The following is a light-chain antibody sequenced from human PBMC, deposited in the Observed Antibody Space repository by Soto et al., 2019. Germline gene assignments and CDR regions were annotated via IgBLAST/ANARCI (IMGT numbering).Light chain of an antibody. CDR3: QQYNDWLLT. CDR2: GAS. CDR1: QSVSSN. J-gene: IGKJ1*01. Sequence: EIVITQSPATLSVSPGERATLSCGASQSVSSNLAWYQQKPGQAPRLLIYGASARATGVPARFSGSGSGTEFTLTISSLQSEDFAVYYCQQYNDWLLTFGQGTKVDIK. V-gene: IGKV3-15*01.